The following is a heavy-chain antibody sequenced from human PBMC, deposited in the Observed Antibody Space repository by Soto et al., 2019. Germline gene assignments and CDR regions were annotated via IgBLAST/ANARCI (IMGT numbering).Heavy chain of an antibody. V-gene: IGHV6-1*01. Sequence: SQTLSLTCAISGDSVSTNSGAWNWIRQSPSRGLEWLGRTFSRSRWYSDYADSVKGRININSDTSKNQFSLQLSSVTPEDTAVYYCARAGSTMYRLHPHFDYWGQGTLVTVSS. CDR2: TFSRSRWYS. CDR1: GDSVSTNSGA. CDR3: ARAGSTMYRLHPHFDY. D-gene: IGHD3-9*01. J-gene: IGHJ4*02.